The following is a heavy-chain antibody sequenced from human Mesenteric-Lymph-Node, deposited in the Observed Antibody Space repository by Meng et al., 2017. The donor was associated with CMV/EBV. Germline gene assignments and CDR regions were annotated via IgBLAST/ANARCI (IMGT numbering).Heavy chain of an antibody. D-gene: IGHD3-9*01. CDR2: INTNTGNP. J-gene: IGHJ4*02. CDR1: GYTFTSYA. Sequence: CQASGYTFTSYAMSWVRQAPGQGLEWMGWINTNTGNPTYAQGFTGRFVFSLDTSVSTAYLQISSLKAEDTAVYYCARELRVGWLGFDYWGQGTLVTVSS. V-gene: IGHV7-4-1*02. CDR3: ARELRVGWLGFDY.